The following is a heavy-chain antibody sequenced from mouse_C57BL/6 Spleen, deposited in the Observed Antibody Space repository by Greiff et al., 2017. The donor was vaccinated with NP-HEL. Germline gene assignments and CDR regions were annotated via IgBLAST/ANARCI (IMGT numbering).Heavy chain of an antibody. V-gene: IGHV5-17*01. D-gene: IGHD2-5*01. CDR2: ISSGSSTI. CDR1: GFTFSDYG. CDR3: ARAYYSNYGYAMDY. Sequence: EVNVVESGGGLVKPGGSLKLSCAASGFTFSDYGMHWVRQAPEKGLEWVAYISSGSSTIYYADTVKGRFTISRDNAKNILFLQMTSLRSEDTAMYYCARAYYSNYGYAMDYWGQGTSVTVSS. J-gene: IGHJ4*01.